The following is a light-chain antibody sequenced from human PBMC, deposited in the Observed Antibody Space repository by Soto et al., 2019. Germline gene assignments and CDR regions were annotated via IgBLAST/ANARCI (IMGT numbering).Light chain of an antibody. Sequence: QSALTQPASVSGSPGQSITISCTGTSSDVGGYNYVSWYQQHPGKVPKLMIYDVSNRPSGVSNRFSGSKSGNTASLTISGLQAEDEADYYCSSYTSISLYVFGTGTKVTVL. CDR2: DVS. CDR3: SSYTSISLYV. J-gene: IGLJ1*01. V-gene: IGLV2-14*01. CDR1: SSDVGGYNY.